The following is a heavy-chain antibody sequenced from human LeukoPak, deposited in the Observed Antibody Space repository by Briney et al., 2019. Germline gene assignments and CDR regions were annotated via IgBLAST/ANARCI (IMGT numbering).Heavy chain of an antibody. D-gene: IGHD5-24*01. CDR3: AIRDGYNYGPFDY. Sequence: GASVKVSCKASGYTFTGYYMHWVRQAPGQGLEWMGWINPNSGGTNYAQKFQGRVTMTRDTSISTAYMELSSLRSEDTAVYYCAIRDGYNYGPFDYWGQGTLVTVSS. CDR2: INPNSGGT. V-gene: IGHV1-2*02. CDR1: GYTFTGYY. J-gene: IGHJ4*02.